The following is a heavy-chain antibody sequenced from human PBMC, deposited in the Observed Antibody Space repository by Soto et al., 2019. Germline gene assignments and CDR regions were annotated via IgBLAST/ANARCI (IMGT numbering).Heavy chain of an antibody. V-gene: IGHV4-59*01. D-gene: IGHD4-17*01. CDR1: GGSISSYY. Sequence: SETLSLTCTVSGGSISSYYWSWIRQPPGKGLEWIGYIYYSGSTNYNPSLKSRVTISVDTSKNQFSLKLSSVTAADTAVYYRARRYGASFDYWGQGTLVTVSS. CDR2: IYYSGST. CDR3: ARRYGASFDY. J-gene: IGHJ4*02.